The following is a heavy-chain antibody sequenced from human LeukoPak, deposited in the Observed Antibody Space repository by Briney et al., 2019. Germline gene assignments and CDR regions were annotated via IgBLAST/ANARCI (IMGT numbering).Heavy chain of an antibody. V-gene: IGHV1-69*05. CDR1: GGTFSSYA. CDR3: ARGSGYETIGG. CDR2: VIPIFGTA. D-gene: IGHD2-15*01. J-gene: IGHJ4*02. Sequence: ASVKVSCKASGGTFSSYAISWVRQAPGQGLEWMGGVIPIFGTANYAQKFQGRVTITTDESTSTAYMELRSLRSDDTAVYYCARGSGYETIGGWGQGTLVTVSS.